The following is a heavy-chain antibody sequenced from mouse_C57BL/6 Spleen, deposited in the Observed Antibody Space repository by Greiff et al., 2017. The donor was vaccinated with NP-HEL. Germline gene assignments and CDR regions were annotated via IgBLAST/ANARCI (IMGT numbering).Heavy chain of an antibody. J-gene: IGHJ2*01. Sequence: VQLQESGAELARPGASVKLSCKASGYTFTSYGISWVKQRTGQGLEWIGEIYPRSGNTYYNEKFKGKATLTADKSSSTAYMELRSLTSEDSAVYFCARSLYGSSYPYYFDYWGQGTTLTVSS. CDR2: IYPRSGNT. CDR3: ARSLYGSSYPYYFDY. V-gene: IGHV1-81*01. CDR1: GYTFTSYG. D-gene: IGHD1-1*01.